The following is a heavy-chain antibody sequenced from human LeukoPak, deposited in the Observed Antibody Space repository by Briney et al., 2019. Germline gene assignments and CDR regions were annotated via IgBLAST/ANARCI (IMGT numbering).Heavy chain of an antibody. J-gene: IGHJ4*02. CDR3: AKGNSGSYHRAAGFY. Sequence: GGSLRLSCAASGFTFSSYAMSWVRQAPGKGLEWVSAISGSGGSTYYADSVKGRFTISRDNSKNTLYLQMNSLRAEDTAVYYCAKGNSGSYHRAAGFYWGQGTLVTVSS. V-gene: IGHV3-23*01. D-gene: IGHD1-26*01. CDR1: GFTFSSYA. CDR2: ISGSGGST.